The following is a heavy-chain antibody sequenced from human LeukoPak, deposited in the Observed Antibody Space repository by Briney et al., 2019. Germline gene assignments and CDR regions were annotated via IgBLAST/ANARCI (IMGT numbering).Heavy chain of an antibody. J-gene: IGHJ6*02. Sequence: GGSLRLSCAASGFTFSNYAMSWVRQAPGKGLGWVSVIYSGGSTYYADSVKGRFTISRDNSKNTLYLQMNSLRAEDTAVYYCARGILSGYYPPDYYYYGMDVWGQGTTVTVSS. CDR2: IYSGGST. D-gene: IGHD3-22*01. CDR1: GFTFSNYA. V-gene: IGHV3-66*01. CDR3: ARGILSGYYPPDYYYYGMDV.